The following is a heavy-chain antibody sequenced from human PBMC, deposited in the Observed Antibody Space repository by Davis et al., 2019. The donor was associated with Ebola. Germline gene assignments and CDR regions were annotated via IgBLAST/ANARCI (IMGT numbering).Heavy chain of an antibody. CDR3: ARGKDTAMVSGYYYYYMDV. V-gene: IGHV4-61*10. D-gene: IGHD5-18*01. CDR2: IYHSGST. CDR1: GGSISSGDYY. Sequence: PSETLSLTCTVSGGSISSGDYYWSWIRQPAGKGLEWIGEIYHSGSTNYNPSLKSRVTISVDTSKSQFSLKLSSVTAADTAVYYCARGKDTAMVSGYYYYYMDVWGKGTTVTVSS. J-gene: IGHJ6*03.